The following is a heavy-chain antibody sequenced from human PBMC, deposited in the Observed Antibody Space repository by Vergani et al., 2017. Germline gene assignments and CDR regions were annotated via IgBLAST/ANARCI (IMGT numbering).Heavy chain of an antibody. CDR2: IYTSGST. CDR3: ARERITMVRGVIMFDY. CDR1: GGSISSYY. V-gene: IGHV4-4*07. D-gene: IGHD3-10*01. Sequence: QVQLQESGPGLVKPSETLSLTCTVSGGSISSYYWSWIRQPPGKGLEWIGRIYTSGSTNYNPSLKSRVTMSVDTSKNQFSLKLSSVTAADTAVYYCARERITMVRGVIMFDYWGQGTLVTVSS. J-gene: IGHJ4*02.